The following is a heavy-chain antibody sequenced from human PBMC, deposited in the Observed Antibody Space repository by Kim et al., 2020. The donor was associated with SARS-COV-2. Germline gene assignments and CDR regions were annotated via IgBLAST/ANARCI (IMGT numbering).Heavy chain of an antibody. CDR3: ARDGSTVVTDYYYYYGMDV. CDR1: GGTFSSYA. CDR2: IIPILGIA. D-gene: IGHD4-17*01. V-gene: IGHV1-69*04. Sequence: SVKVSCKASGGTFSSYAISWVRQAPGQGLEWMGRIIPILGIANYAQKFQGRVTITADKSTSTAYMELSSLRSEDTAVYYCARDGSTVVTDYYYYYGMDVWGQGTTVTVSS. J-gene: IGHJ6*02.